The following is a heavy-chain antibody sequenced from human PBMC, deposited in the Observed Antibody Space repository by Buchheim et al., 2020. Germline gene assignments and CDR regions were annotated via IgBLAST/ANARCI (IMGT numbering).Heavy chain of an antibody. V-gene: IGHV3-48*01. Sequence: EVQLVESGGGLVQPGGSLRLSCAASGFTFSSYSMNWVRQAPGKGLEWFSSIISTGRTIYYADSVKGRFTISRDSARNSLYLQMNSLRAEDTAVYFCARVHASVAGDYWGQGTL. CDR1: GFTFSSYS. J-gene: IGHJ4*02. D-gene: IGHD6-19*01. CDR3: ARVHASVAGDY. CDR2: IISTGRTI.